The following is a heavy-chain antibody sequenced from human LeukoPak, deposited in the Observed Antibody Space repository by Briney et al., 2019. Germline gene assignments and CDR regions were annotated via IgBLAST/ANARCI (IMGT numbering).Heavy chain of an antibody. Sequence: GASVKVSCKASGYTFTGYYMHWVRQAPGQGLEWMGWVNPNSGGTNYAQKFQGRVTMTRDTSISTAYMELSRLRSDDTAAYYCARAVQRLGELSPHYWGQGTLVTVSS. CDR1: GYTFTGYY. V-gene: IGHV1-2*02. J-gene: IGHJ4*02. CDR2: VNPNSGGT. CDR3: ARAVQRLGELSPHY. D-gene: IGHD3-16*02.